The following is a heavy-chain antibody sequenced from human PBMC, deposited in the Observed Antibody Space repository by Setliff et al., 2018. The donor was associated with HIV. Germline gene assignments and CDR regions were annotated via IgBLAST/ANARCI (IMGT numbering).Heavy chain of an antibody. D-gene: IGHD1-1*01. CDR2: IYWNNNK. Sequence: SGPTLVNPTQTLTLTCTFSGLSLSTSGVGVGWIRQSPGKALEWLAFIYWNNNKHYSTSLKSRLTVTKDTSKNRVVFTMTNMDPVDTATYYCAYSGRQLRGPYFDSWGQGTPVTVS. CDR1: GLSLSTSGVG. J-gene: IGHJ4*02. CDR3: AYSGRQLRGPYFDS. V-gene: IGHV2-5*01.